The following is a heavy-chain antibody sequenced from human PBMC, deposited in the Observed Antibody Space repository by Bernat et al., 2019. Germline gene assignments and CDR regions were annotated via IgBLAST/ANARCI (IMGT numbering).Heavy chain of an antibody. CDR2: INAGNGNT. D-gene: IGHD4-17*01. V-gene: IGHV1-3*01. Sequence: QVQLVQSGAEVKKPGASVKVSCKASGYTFTSYAMHWVRQAPGQRLEWMGWINAGNGNTKYSQKFQGRVTITRDTSASTAYMELSSLRSEDTAVYYCARDDYGDYGMHLPHSFWGQGTLVTVSP. CDR3: ARDDYGDYGMHLPHSF. CDR1: GYTFTSYA. J-gene: IGHJ4*02.